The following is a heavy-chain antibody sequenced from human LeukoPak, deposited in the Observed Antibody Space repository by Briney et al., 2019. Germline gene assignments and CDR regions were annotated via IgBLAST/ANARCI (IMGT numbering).Heavy chain of an antibody. CDR1: GFTFSSYS. CDR3: AREQGYSSSYDY. D-gene: IGHD6-6*01. Sequence: GGSLRLSCAASGFTFSSYSMNWVRQAPGKGLEWVSSISSSSSYIYYADSVKGRFTISRDNAKNPLYLQMNSLRAEDTAVYYCAREQGYSSSYDYWGQGTLVTVSS. V-gene: IGHV3-21*01. J-gene: IGHJ4*02. CDR2: ISSSSSYI.